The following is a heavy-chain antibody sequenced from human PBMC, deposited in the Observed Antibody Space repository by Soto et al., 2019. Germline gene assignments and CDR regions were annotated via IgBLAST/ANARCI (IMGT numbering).Heavy chain of an antibody. CDR3: ARGPPRDDRSPYDAFDI. V-gene: IGHV1-69*13. CDR1: GGTFSSYA. J-gene: IGHJ3*02. Sequence: SVKVSCKASGGTFSSYAISWVRQAPGQGLEWMGGIIPIFGTANYAQKFQGRVTITADESTSTAYMELSSLRSEDTAVYYCARGPPRDDRSPYDAFDIWGQGTMVTVSS. CDR2: IIPIFGTA.